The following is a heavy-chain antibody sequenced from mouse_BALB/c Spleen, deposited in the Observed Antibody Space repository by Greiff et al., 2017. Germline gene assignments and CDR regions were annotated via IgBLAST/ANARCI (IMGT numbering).Heavy chain of an antibody. CDR1: GYSFTSYW. V-gene: IGHV1S126*01. J-gene: IGHJ4*01. CDR2: IDPSDSET. CDR3: AYRYDGYAMDY. D-gene: IGHD2-14*01. Sequence: QVQLKQSGPQLVRPGASVKISCKASGYSFTSYWMHWVKQRPGQGLEWIGMIDPSDSETRLNQKFKDKATLTVDKSSSTAYMQLSSPTSEDSAVYYCAYRYDGYAMDYWGQGTSVTVSS.